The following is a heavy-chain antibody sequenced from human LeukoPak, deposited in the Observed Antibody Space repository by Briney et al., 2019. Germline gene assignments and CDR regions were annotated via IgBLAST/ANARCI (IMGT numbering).Heavy chain of an antibody. D-gene: IGHD5-18*01. J-gene: IGHJ4*02. CDR3: AREGGYSYGDAPLHFDY. CDR2: IYISGSGST. Sequence: SETLSLTCTVSGGSISSYYWSWIRQPAGKGLEWIGRIYISGSGSTNYNPSLKSRVTISVDTSKNQFSLKLSSVTAADTAMYYCAREGGYSYGDAPLHFDYWGQGTLVTVSS. V-gene: IGHV4-4*07. CDR1: GGSISSYY.